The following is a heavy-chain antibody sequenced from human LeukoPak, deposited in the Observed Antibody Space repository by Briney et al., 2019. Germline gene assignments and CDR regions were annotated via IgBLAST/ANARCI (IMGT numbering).Heavy chain of an antibody. CDR2: INPTTGGT. CDR1: GYTFVGYY. Sequence: SSVKVSCHASGYTFVGYYLHWVRQAPGQGLGWMGWINPTTGGTNYAQKFQDRVTMTRHTSINTAYMELSGLTSDDTAVYYSARLVGLSTTPSYWGQGTLVIVSP. V-gene: IGHV1-2*02. CDR3: ARLVGLSTTPSY. D-gene: IGHD5/OR15-5a*01. J-gene: IGHJ4*02.